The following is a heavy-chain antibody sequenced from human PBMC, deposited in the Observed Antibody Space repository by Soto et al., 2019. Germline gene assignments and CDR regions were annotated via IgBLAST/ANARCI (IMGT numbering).Heavy chain of an antibody. V-gene: IGHV1-69*04. CDR3: GRAKSIFGIVTDVYDI. Sequence: QVQLVQSGAEVKKPGSSVKVSCMTSGGSFSGYAFTWVRQAPGQGLEWMGRIIPVHNITNYAESLQGRVTISADTSSSTTYMELSTLRSDDTAVYFCGRAKSIFGIVTDVYDIWGQGTMVIVSS. D-gene: IGHD3-3*01. CDR2: IIPVHNIT. J-gene: IGHJ3*02. CDR1: GGSFSGYA.